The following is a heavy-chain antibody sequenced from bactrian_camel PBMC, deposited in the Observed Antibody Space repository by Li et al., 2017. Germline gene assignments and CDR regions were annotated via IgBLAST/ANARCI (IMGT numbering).Heavy chain of an antibody. Sequence: HVQLVESGGGSAQPGGSLRLSCAASGYTSVSWCMGWFRQAPGKEREAVAAVVTDGIKSYTHSAKGRFTISKDDAKNTLYLQMNSLKPEDTSIYYCAATGQMLSVAGCRTQGTQVTVS. J-gene: IGHJ4*01. CDR2: VVTDGIK. D-gene: IGHD1*01. V-gene: IGHV3S53*01. CDR1: GYTSVSWC.